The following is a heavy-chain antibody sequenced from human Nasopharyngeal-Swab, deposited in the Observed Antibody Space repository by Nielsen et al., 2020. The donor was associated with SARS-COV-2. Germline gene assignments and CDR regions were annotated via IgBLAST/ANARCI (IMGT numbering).Heavy chain of an antibody. Sequence: GGSLRLSCAASGFTVSSNYMSWVRQAPGKGLEWVSVIYSGGSTYYADSVKGRFTISRDNSKNTLYLQMNSLRAEDTAVYYCASKAADYGGAIDYWGQGTLVTVSS. CDR1: GFTVSSNY. J-gene: IGHJ4*02. V-gene: IGHV3-66*02. D-gene: IGHD4-23*01. CDR3: ASKAADYGGAIDY. CDR2: IYSGGST.